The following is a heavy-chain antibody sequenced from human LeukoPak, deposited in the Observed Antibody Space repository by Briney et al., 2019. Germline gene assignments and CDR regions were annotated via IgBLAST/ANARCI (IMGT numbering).Heavy chain of an antibody. Sequence: GGPLRLSYTASGFTFINYSMNWVRQAPGKGLEWVATINPDGRNEYYLDSMRGRFTISRDNAKNPLYLQLDSLRAGDTALYYCARDKEEQWLAAGFDDWGQGTLVTVSS. V-gene: IGHV3-7*03. CDR2: INPDGRNE. CDR3: ARDKEEQWLAAGFDD. J-gene: IGHJ4*02. CDR1: GFTFINYS. D-gene: IGHD6-19*01.